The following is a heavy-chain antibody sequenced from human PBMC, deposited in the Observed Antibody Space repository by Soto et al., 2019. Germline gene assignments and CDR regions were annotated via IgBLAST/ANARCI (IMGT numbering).Heavy chain of an antibody. D-gene: IGHD3-3*01. CDR1: GFTFSSYW. CDR2: IKQDGSEK. Sequence: GGSLRLSCAASGFTFSSYWMSWVRQAPGKGLEWVANIKQDGSEKYYVDSVKGRFTISRDNAKNSLYLQMNSLRAEDTAVYYCAREGYDFWSGYPILRGDYWGQGTLVTVSS. J-gene: IGHJ4*02. V-gene: IGHV3-7*01. CDR3: AREGYDFWSGYPILRGDY.